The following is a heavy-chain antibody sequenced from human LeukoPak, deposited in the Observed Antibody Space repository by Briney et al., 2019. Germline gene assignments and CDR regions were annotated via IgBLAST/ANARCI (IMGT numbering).Heavy chain of an antibody. CDR1: GGSISSGGYS. D-gene: IGHD6-13*01. CDR2: IYHSGST. Sequence: SETLSLTCAVSGGSISSGGYSWSWIRQPPGKGLEWIGYIYHSGSTYYNPSLKSRVTISVDRSKNQFSLKLSSVTAADTAVYYCAKDGNRYGIAAAALNWGQGTLVAVSS. CDR3: AKDGNRYGIAAAALN. J-gene: IGHJ4*02. V-gene: IGHV4-30-2*01.